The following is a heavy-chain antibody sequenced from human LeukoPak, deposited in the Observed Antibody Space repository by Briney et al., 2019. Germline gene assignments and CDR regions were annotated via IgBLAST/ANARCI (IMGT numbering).Heavy chain of an antibody. CDR2: ISSSSSTI. J-gene: IGHJ4*02. CDR3: ARTGRELDY. CDR1: GFTFSSYS. D-gene: IGHD1-1*01. V-gene: IGHV3-48*01. Sequence: GGSLRLSCAASGFTFSSYSMNWVRQAPGKGLEWVSYISSSSSTIYYADSVKGRFTISRDNAKNSLHLQMNSLRAEDTAVYYCARTGRELDYWGQGTLVTVSS.